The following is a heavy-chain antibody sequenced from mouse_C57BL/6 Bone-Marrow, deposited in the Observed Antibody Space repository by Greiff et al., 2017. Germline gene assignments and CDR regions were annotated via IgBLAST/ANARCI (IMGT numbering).Heavy chain of an antibody. Sequence: VQLQQSGAELARPGASVKLSCKASGYTFTSYGISWVKQRTGQGLEWIGEIYPRSGNTYYNEKIKGKATLTADKSSSTAYMELRSLTSEDSAVYFCARRALYDGYYWYFDVWGTGTTVTVSS. D-gene: IGHD2-3*01. J-gene: IGHJ1*03. CDR3: ARRALYDGYYWYFDV. CDR1: GYTFTSYG. CDR2: IYPRSGNT. V-gene: IGHV1-81*01.